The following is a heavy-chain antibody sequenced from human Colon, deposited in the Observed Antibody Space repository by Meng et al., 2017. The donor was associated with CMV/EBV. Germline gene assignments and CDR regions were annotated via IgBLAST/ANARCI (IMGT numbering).Heavy chain of an antibody. V-gene: IGHV3-7*03. J-gene: IGHJ4*02. CDR3: ARYTTAGYLTYFDY. D-gene: IGHD1-1*01. CDR1: GFSFSNYW. Sequence: GESLKISCVGSGFSFSNYWMSWVRQAPGKGLEWVANINQNGNQEHCVDSLKGRFTISRDNAKNSLYLQMNSLRDEDTALYYCARYTTAGYLTYFDYWGQGTLVTVSS. CDR2: INQNGNQE.